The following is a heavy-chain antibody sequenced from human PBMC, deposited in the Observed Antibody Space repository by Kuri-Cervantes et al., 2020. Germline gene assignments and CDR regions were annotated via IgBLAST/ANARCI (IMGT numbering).Heavy chain of an antibody. Sequence: ASVKVSCKASGHTFTGYYMHWVRQAPGQGLEWMGWINPNSGGTNYAQKFQGWVTMTRDTSISTAYMELSRLRSDDTAVYYCARSPDCSGGSCYSDYYYYYMDVWGKGTTVTVSS. D-gene: IGHD2-15*01. J-gene: IGHJ6*03. CDR3: ARSPDCSGGSCYSDYYYYYMDV. CDR2: INPNSGGT. V-gene: IGHV1-2*04. CDR1: GHTFTGYY.